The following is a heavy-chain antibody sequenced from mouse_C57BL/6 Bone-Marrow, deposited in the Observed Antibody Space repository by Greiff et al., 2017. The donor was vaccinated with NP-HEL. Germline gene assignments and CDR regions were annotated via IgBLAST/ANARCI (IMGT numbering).Heavy chain of an antibody. D-gene: IGHD1-1*01. V-gene: IGHV1-81*01. CDR1: GYTFTSYG. CDR2: IYPRSGNT. Sequence: QVQLQQSGAELARPGASVKLSCKASGYTFTSYGISWVKQRPGQGLEWIGEIYPRSGNTYYNEKFKGKATLTADKSSSTAYMELRSLTSEDSAVYYCAHCYGRSYGFAYWGQGTLVTVSA. CDR3: AHCYGRSYGFAY. J-gene: IGHJ3*01.